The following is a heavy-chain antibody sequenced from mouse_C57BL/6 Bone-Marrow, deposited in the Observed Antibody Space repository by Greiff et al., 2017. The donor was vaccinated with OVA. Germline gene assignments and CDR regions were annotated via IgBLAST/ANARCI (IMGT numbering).Heavy chain of an antibody. CDR2: IWSGGST. V-gene: IGHV2-2*01. Sequence: VKLVESGPGLVQPSQSLSITCTVSGFSLTSYGVHWVRQSPGKGLEWLGVIWSGGSTDYNAAFISRLSISKDNSKSQVFFKMNSLQADDTAIYYCARNRFITTVVATDWYFDVWGTGTTVTVSS. J-gene: IGHJ1*03. CDR1: GFSLTSYG. CDR3: ARNRFITTVVATDWYFDV. D-gene: IGHD1-1*01.